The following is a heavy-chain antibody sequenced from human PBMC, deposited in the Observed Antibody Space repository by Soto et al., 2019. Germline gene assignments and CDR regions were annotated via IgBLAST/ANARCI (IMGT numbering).Heavy chain of an antibody. Sequence: SETLSLTCSVSGGSISSTYWWSWVRQPPGKGPEWIGEINHRGSANYNPSLKSRVTMSLDISKSQFSLRLTSVTAADTAVYFCARYYAASGTYYFDYWGRGALVTVSS. CDR2: INHRGSA. V-gene: IGHV4-4*02. D-gene: IGHD6-13*01. CDR1: GGSISSTYW. J-gene: IGHJ4*02. CDR3: ARYYAASGTYYFDY.